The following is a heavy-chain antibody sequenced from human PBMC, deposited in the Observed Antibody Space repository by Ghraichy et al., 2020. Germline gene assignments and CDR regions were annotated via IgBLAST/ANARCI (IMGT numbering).Heavy chain of an antibody. D-gene: IGHD6-13*01. CDR2: IYYSGST. CDR3: ARPFTAAGYYFDY. CDR1: GGSISSSSYY. J-gene: IGHJ4*02. V-gene: IGHV4-39*01. Sequence: SETLSLTCTVSGGSISSSSYYWGWIRQPPGKGLEWIGSIYYSGSTYYNPSLKSRVTISVDTSKNQFSLKLSSVTAADTAVYYCARPFTAAGYYFDYWGQGTLVTVSS.